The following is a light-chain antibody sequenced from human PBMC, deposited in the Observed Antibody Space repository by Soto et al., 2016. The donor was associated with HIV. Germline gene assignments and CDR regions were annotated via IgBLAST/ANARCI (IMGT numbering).Light chain of an antibody. Sequence: DIQMTQSPSTLSASVGDRVIITCRASQSISSRVAWYQQKPGKAPNLLIYKASNLESGVPSRFSGGGSGTEFTLTISSLQPDDFATYYCQQYQTEEGTFGQGTTVEIK. V-gene: IGKV1-5*03. J-gene: IGKJ1*01. CDR3: QQYQTEEGT. CDR1: QSISSR. CDR2: KAS.